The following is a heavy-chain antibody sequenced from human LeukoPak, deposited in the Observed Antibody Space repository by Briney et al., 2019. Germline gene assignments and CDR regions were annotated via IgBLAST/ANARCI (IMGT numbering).Heavy chain of an antibody. Sequence: PSETLSLTCTVSGGSISNYYWTWIRQPPGKGLEWIGRIYTSGSTNYNPSLKSRVTISVDTSKNQFSLKLSSVTAADTAVYYCARELRDYYGSGSSQIDYWGQGTLVTVSS. CDR2: IYTSGST. CDR3: ARELRDYYGSGSSQIDY. V-gene: IGHV4-4*08. CDR1: GGSISNYY. D-gene: IGHD3-10*01. J-gene: IGHJ4*02.